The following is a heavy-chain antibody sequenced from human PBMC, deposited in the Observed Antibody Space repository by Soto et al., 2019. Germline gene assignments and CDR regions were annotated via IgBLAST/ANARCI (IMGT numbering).Heavy chain of an antibody. CDR3: TRGYYGSGSYSHAILYYYYYGMDV. D-gene: IGHD3-10*01. V-gene: IGHV3-49*03. J-gene: IGHJ6*02. CDR1: GFTFGDYA. CDR2: IRSKAYGGTT. Sequence: GGSLRPSCTASGFTFGDYAMSWFRQAPGKGLEWVGFIRSKAYGGTTEYAASVKGRFTISRDDSKSIAYLQMNSLKTEDTAVYYCTRGYYGSGSYSHAILYYYYYGMDVWGQGTTVTVSS.